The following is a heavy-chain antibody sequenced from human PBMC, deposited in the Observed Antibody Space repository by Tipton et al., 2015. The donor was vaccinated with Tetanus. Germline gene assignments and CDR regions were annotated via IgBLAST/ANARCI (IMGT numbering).Heavy chain of an antibody. Sequence: TLSLTCTVSGGSISSYYWSWIRQPAGKGLEWIGRIYTSGSTNYNPSLKSRVTMSVDTSKNQLSLKLSSVTAADTAVYYCARDYYDSSGYLLYYYGMDVWGQGTTVTVSS. D-gene: IGHD3-22*01. CDR3: ARDYYDSSGYLLYYYGMDV. CDR1: GGSISSYY. V-gene: IGHV4-4*07. CDR2: IYTSGST. J-gene: IGHJ6*02.